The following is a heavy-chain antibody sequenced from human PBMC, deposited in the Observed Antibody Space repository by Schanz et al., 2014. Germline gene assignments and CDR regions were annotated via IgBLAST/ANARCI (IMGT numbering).Heavy chain of an antibody. CDR2: VSASGGGP. CDR1: GFTFSRFG. V-gene: IGHV3-33*06. J-gene: IGHJ4*02. D-gene: IGHD2-15*01. CDR3: VKDDRGDVVVVAANY. Sequence: QVQLVESGGGVVRPGRSLRLSCATSGFTFSRFGMHWVRQAPGKGPEWVALVSASGGGPFYADSVKGRFTISRDNSRNTVYLQMSSLRAEDTAVYYCVKDDRGDVVVVAANYWGQGAQVIVSS.